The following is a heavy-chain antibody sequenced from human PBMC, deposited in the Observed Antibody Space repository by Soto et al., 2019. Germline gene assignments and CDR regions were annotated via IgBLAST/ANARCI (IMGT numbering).Heavy chain of an antibody. J-gene: IGHJ5*02. CDR3: ETTRTMIGP. CDR2: IYYIGDT. CDR1: GVCIAISSYY. Sequence: SETLSLTCTVSGVCIAISSYYWGWVLQPPGKGLEWIGNIYYIGDTYYNPSLKSRVSISIDTSKNQFSLNVSSVTAADTAVYYCETTRTMIGPWGQGTLVTVSS. D-gene: IGHD3-22*01. V-gene: IGHV4-39*01.